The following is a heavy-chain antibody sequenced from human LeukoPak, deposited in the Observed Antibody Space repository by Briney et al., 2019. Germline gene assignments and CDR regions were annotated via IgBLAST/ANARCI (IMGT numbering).Heavy chain of an antibody. CDR2: INHSGST. D-gene: IGHD5-18*01. CDR3: ARGTPMFTVDY. Sequence: SETLSLTCAVYGGSFSGYYWSWIRQPPGKGLEWIGEINHSGSTNYNPSLKSRVTISVDTSKNQFSLKLSSVTAADTAVYYCARGTPMFTVDYWGKEPLVTVP. J-gene: IGHJ4*02. CDR1: GGSFSGYY. V-gene: IGHV4-34*01.